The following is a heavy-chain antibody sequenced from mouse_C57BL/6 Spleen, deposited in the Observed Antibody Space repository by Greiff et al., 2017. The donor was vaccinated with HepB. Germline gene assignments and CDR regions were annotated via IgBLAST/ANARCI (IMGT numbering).Heavy chain of an antibody. Sequence: EVKVVESGGGLVKPGGSLKLSCAASGFTFSDYGMHWVRQAPEKGLEWVAYISSGSSTIYYADKVKGRFTISRDNAKNTLFLQMTSLRSEDTAMYYCASRDYYGSSWYDFDYWGQGTTLTVSS. CDR1: GFTFSDYG. CDR3: ASRDYYGSSWYDFDY. CDR2: ISSGSSTI. J-gene: IGHJ2*01. D-gene: IGHD1-1*01. V-gene: IGHV5-17*01.